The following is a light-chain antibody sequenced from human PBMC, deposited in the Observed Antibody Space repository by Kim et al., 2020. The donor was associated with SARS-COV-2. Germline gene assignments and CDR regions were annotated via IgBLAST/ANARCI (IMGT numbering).Light chain of an antibody. Sequence: SYELTQPPSVSVFPGHTASITCSGDKLGDKYASWYQQKSGQSPVLVIYQDNKRPSGIPERFSGSNSGNTATLTISGTQAMDEADYYCQAWDSSTYVFGPG. CDR2: QDN. J-gene: IGLJ1*01. V-gene: IGLV3-1*01. CDR3: QAWDSSTYV. CDR1: KLGDKY.